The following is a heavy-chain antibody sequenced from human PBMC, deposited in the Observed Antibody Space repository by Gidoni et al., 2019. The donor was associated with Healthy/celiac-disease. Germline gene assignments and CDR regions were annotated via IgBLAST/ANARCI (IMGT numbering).Heavy chain of an antibody. D-gene: IGHD2-15*01. V-gene: IGHV3-72*01. CDR2: TRNKANSYTT. CDR3: ARENICSGGSCRPIKYYFDY. J-gene: IGHJ4*02. Sequence: EVQLVESGGGLVQPGGSLRLSCASSGFTFSDPYMDWFRQAPGKGLEWVGRTRNKANSYTTEYAASVKGRFTISRDDSKNSLYLQMNSLKTEDTAVYYCARENICSGGSCRPIKYYFDYWGQGTLVTVSS. CDR1: GFTFSDPY.